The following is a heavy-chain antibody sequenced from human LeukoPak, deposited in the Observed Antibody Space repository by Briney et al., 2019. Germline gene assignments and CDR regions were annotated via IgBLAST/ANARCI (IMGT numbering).Heavy chain of an antibody. CDR1: GGSISSYY. V-gene: IGHV4-59*01. CDR2: IYYSGST. D-gene: IGHD6-19*01. J-gene: IGHJ4*02. CDR3: ASFLAVAGTFTFDY. Sequence: PSETLSLTCTVSGGSISSYYWSWIRQPPGKGREWIGYIYYSGSTNYNPSLKSRVTISVDTSKNQFSLKLSSVTAADTAVDYCASFLAVAGTFTFDYWGQGTLFTVSS.